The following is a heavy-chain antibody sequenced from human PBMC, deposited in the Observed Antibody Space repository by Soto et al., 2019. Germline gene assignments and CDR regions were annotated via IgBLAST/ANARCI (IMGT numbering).Heavy chain of an antibody. D-gene: IGHD6-13*01. CDR2: FDPEDGET. Sequence: ASVKVSCKVSGYTLTELSMHWLRQAPGKGLEWMGGFDPEDGETIYAQKFQGRVTMTEDTSTDTAYMELSSLRSEDTAVYYCAGDKMVAAAGRGLVNYYYYGMDVWGQGTTVTVSS. J-gene: IGHJ6*02. V-gene: IGHV1-24*01. CDR1: GYTLTELS. CDR3: AGDKMVAAAGRGLVNYYYYGMDV.